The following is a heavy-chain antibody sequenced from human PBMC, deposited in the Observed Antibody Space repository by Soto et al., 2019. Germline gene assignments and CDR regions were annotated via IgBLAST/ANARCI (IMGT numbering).Heavy chain of an antibody. CDR3: ATPIVAFY. V-gene: IGHV1-3*04. CDR1: GYTFTSYA. J-gene: IGHJ4*02. CDR2: INTGNGNT. Sequence: ASVKVSCKASGYTFTSYAIHWVRQAPGQRLEWMGWINTGNGNTKYSQKFQGRVIITRDTSAGTAYMELRSLRSEDTAVYYCATPIVAFYWGQGTLVTVSS. D-gene: IGHD5-12*01.